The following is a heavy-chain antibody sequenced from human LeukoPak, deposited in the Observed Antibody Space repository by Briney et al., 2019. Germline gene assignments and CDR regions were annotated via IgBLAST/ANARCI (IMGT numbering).Heavy chain of an antibody. V-gene: IGHV4-59*12. D-gene: IGHD2-15*01. Sequence: SETLSLTCTVSGGSISSYYWSWIRQPPGKGLEWIGYIYYSGSTNYNPSLKSRVTISVDTSKNQFSLKLSSVTAADTAVYYCARGPIYCSGGSCYLFDYWGQGTLVTVSS. CDR2: IYYSGST. J-gene: IGHJ4*02. CDR1: GGSISSYY. CDR3: ARGPIYCSGGSCYLFDY.